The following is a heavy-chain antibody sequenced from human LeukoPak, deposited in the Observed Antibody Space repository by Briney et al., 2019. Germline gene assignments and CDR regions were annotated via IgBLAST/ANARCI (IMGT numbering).Heavy chain of an antibody. CDR2: ISTSSDTI. D-gene: IGHD6-13*01. CDR1: GFTFSTYS. Sequence: GGSLRLSCAASGFTFSTYSMNWVRPAPGKGLEWISYISTSSDTIYYADSVKGRFTISRDNVKNSLYLQMNSLRDEDTAVYYCARDMFTNTWYVLDYWGQGTLVTASS. J-gene: IGHJ4*02. V-gene: IGHV3-48*02. CDR3: ARDMFTNTWYVLDY.